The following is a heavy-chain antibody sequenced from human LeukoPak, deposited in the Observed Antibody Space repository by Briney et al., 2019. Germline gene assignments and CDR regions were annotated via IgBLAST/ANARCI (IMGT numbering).Heavy chain of an antibody. J-gene: IGHJ6*02. V-gene: IGHV3-74*01. CDR3: ARGRGYSYVNNGMDV. CDR1: AFTFSSYW. CDR2: INSDGSST. D-gene: IGHD5-18*01. Sequence: GGSLRLSCADSAFTFSSYWMHWVRHAPGKGLVWVSRINSDGSSTSYADSVKGRFTISRDNAKNTLYLQMNSLRAEDTAVYYCARGRGYSYVNNGMDVWGQGTTVTVSS.